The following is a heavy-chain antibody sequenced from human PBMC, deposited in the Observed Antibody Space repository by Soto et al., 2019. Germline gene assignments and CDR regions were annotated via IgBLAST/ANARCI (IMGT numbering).Heavy chain of an antibody. CDR2: ISGSGGST. Sequence: EVQLLESGGGLVQPGGSLRLSCAASGFTFSNYAISWVRQAPGKGLEWVSIISGSGGSTYYADSVKGRFIISRDNSKNTLYLQMNSLRAEDTAVYYCASRSSGWYFGYWGQGTLVIVSS. D-gene: IGHD6-19*01. CDR3: ASRSSGWYFGY. J-gene: IGHJ4*02. CDR1: GFTFSNYA. V-gene: IGHV3-23*01.